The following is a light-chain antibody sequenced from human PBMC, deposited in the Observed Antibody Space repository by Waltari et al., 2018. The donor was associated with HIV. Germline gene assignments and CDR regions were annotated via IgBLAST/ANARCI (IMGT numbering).Light chain of an antibody. J-gene: IGKJ1*01. Sequence: IVMTQSPAALSVSPGGRVTLSCRASQSVRSNVAWYLQKPGQPVRLLIYGAIPRATGVPGRVSGSGSGTAFTLSIDGLQSDDFGVYYCQQYHDWPTFGQGTKVEI. CDR3: QQYHDWPT. CDR1: QSVRSN. V-gene: IGKV3-15*01. CDR2: GAI.